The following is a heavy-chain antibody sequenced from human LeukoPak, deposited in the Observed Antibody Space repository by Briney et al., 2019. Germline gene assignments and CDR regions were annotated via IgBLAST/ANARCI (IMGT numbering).Heavy chain of an antibody. CDR3: TTDLGTYYHGSQRLIPIDN. V-gene: IGHV3-15*01. Sequence: GGSLRLSCVDSGFTFTNAWMSWVRQAPGKGLEWIGRIKSKTDGETINYAEPVRGRFTISRDDSKSAVYLQMNSLKIEDTAVYYCTTDLGTYYHGSQRLIPIDNWGQGTLVTVSS. J-gene: IGHJ4*02. CDR1: GFTFTNAW. D-gene: IGHD3-10*01. CDR2: IKSKTDGETI.